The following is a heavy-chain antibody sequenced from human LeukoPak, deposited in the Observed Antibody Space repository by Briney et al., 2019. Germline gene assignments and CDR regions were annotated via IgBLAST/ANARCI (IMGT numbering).Heavy chain of an antibody. V-gene: IGHV1-69*02. CDR1: GCTFTAFQ. D-gene: IGHD4-17*01. CDR2: IIPILGIA. J-gene: IGHJ4*02. Sequence: KVSCKASGCTFTAFQIHWVRQAPGQGLEWMGRIIPILGIANYAQKFQGRVTITADKSTSTAYMELSSLRSEDTAVYYCASHDYGDNDYWGQGTLVTVSS. CDR3: ASHDYGDNDY.